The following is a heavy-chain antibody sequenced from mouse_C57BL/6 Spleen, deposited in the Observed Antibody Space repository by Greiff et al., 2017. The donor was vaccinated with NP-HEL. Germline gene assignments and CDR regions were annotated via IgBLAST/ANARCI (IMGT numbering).Heavy chain of an antibody. CDR1: GFTFSSYG. J-gene: IGHJ2*01. CDR2: ISSGGSYT. CDR3: ARREGSGYLDY. V-gene: IGHV5-6*02. Sequence: EVKLVESGGDLVKPGGSLKLSCAASGFTFSSYGMSWVRQTPDKRLEWVATISSGGSYTYYPDSVKGRFTISRDNAKNTLYLQMSSLKSEDTAMYYCARREGSGYLDYWGQGTTLTVSS.